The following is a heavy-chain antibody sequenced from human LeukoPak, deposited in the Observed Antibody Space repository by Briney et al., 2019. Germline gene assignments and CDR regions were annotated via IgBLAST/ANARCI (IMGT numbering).Heavy chain of an antibody. D-gene: IGHD1/OR15-1a*01. Sequence: GGSLRLSCAASGFTFSSYWMSWVRQAPGKGLEWVANIKQDGSEKYYVDSVKGRFTISRDNAKNSLYLQMNSLRAEDTAVYYCARDRWKNEYYFDYWGQGTLVTVSS. CDR3: ARDRWKNEYYFDY. CDR2: IKQDGSEK. J-gene: IGHJ4*02. CDR1: GFTFSSYW. V-gene: IGHV3-7*01.